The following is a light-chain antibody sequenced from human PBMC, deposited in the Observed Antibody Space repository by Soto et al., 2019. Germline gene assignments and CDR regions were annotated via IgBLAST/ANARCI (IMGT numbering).Light chain of an antibody. J-gene: IGLJ2*01. CDR2: RDS. CDR3: AAWDDSLSGVV. V-gene: IGLV1-47*01. Sequence: QSVLTQPPSVSGTPGQRVTISCSGSSSNIGSNYVYWYRQLPGTAPKLLIYRDSEWPSGVPDRFSGSKSGTSASLAISGLRAEDEADYYCAAWDDSLSGVVFGGGTKLTVL. CDR1: SSNIGSNY.